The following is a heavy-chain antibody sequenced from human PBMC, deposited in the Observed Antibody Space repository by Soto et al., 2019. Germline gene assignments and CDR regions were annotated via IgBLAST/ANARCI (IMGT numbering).Heavy chain of an antibody. Sequence: ASVKVSCKASGYTFTSYDINWVRQATGQGLEWMGWMNPNSGNTGYAQKFQGRVTMTRNTSISTAYMELSSLRSEDTAVYYCARNSGYDPDYYYYMDVWGKGTTVTVSS. J-gene: IGHJ6*03. CDR2: MNPNSGNT. D-gene: IGHD5-12*01. CDR1: GYTFTSYD. CDR3: ARNSGYDPDYYYYMDV. V-gene: IGHV1-8*01.